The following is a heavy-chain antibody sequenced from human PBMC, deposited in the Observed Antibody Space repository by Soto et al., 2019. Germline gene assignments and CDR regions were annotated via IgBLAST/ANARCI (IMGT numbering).Heavy chain of an antibody. J-gene: IGHJ4*02. V-gene: IGHV3-23*01. CDR3: AKMITMLRGVSGLRDFDY. CDR1: GFTLSSFA. CDR2: ISGASTIS. Sequence: GGSLRLSCAASGFTLSSFAMSWVRQAPGKGLEWVSAISGASTISYYADSVMGRFTISRDNSKNTLFLQMISLRAEDTAVYYCAKMITMLRGVSGLRDFDYWGQGTLVTVSS. D-gene: IGHD3-10*01.